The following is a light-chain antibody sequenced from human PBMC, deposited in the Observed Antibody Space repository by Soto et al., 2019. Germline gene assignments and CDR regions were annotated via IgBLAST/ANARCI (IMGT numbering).Light chain of an antibody. Sequence: QSVLTHPPSASGSPGQSVTISCTGTSSDVGGYQYVSWYQQYPGKAPKLMIYAVNKRPSGVPDRFSGSRSGNTASLTVSGLQAEDEADYYCSSYAGSNNYVFGTGTKVTVL. V-gene: IGLV2-8*01. CDR2: AVN. J-gene: IGLJ1*01. CDR3: SSYAGSNNYV. CDR1: SSDVGGYQY.